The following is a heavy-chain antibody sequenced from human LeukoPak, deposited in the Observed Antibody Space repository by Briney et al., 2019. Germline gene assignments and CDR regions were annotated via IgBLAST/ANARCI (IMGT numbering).Heavy chain of an antibody. J-gene: IGHJ5*02. Sequence: GGSLRLSCAASGFTFSSYWMHWVRQAPGKGLEWVSTISGSGGTTYYADSVKGRFTISRDNSKNTLYLQMNSLRAEDTAIYYCAKKRTSGSYSRGWFDPWGQGTLVTVSS. CDR3: AKKRTSGSYSRGWFDP. CDR1: GFTFSSYW. V-gene: IGHV3-23*01. D-gene: IGHD3-10*01. CDR2: ISGSGGTT.